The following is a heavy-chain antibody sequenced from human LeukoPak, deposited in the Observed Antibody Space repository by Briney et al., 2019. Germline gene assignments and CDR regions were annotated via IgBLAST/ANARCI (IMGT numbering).Heavy chain of an antibody. CDR1: GFSVSNNY. CDR2: INRDGPT. V-gene: IGHV3-66*01. CDR3: GRGGYDMYD. D-gene: IGHD2-2*01. J-gene: IGHJ6*02. Sequence: GGPLRLSCAASGFSVSNNYMSWVRQAPGKGLECVSTINRDGPTFHADSVKGRFTISRDNSRNILYLQMDSLRAEDTAVYYCGRGGYDMYDWGQGTTVSVSS.